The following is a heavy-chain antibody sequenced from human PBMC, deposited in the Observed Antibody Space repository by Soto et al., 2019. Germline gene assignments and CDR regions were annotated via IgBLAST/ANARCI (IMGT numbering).Heavy chain of an antibody. CDR3: ARVISPAVVVPAAIHWFDP. D-gene: IGHD2-2*02. J-gene: IGHJ5*02. CDR1: GGSISSGGYS. CDR2: IYHSGST. Sequence: QLQLQESGSGLVKPSQTLSLTCAVSGGSISSGGYSWSWIRQPPGKGLEWIGYIYHSGSTYYNPSLKSRVTISVDRSKNQFSLKLSSVTAADTAVYYCARVISPAVVVPAAIHWFDPWGQGTLVTVSS. V-gene: IGHV4-30-2*01.